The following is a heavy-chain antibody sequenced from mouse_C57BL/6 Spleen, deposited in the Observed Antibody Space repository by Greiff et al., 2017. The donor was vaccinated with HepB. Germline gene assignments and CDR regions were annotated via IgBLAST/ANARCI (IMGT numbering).Heavy chain of an antibody. CDR2: IYPSDSET. D-gene: IGHD3-1*01. J-gene: IGHJ4*01. CDR3: ARSGAPADY. Sequence: VQLQQPRAELVRPGSSVKLSCKASGYTFTSYWMDWVKQRPGQGLEWIGNIYPSDSETHYNQKFKDKATLTVDKSSSTAYMQLSSLTSEDSAVYYCARSGAPADYWGQGTSVTVSS. V-gene: IGHV1-61*01. CDR1: GYTFTSYW.